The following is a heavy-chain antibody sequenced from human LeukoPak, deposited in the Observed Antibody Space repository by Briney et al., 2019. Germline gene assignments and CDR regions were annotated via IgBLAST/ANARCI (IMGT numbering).Heavy chain of an antibody. CDR3: ARDWGYCSSTSCYDSNYYYYMDV. V-gene: IGHV4-61*02. J-gene: IGHJ6*03. Sequence: SETLSLTCTVSGGSISSGSYYWSWIRQPAGKGLEWIGRIYTSGSTNYNPSLKSRVTISVDTSKNQFSLKLSSVTAADTAVYYCARDWGYCSSTSCYDSNYYYYMDVWGKGTTVTVSS. CDR1: GGSISSGSYY. D-gene: IGHD2-2*01. CDR2: IYTSGST.